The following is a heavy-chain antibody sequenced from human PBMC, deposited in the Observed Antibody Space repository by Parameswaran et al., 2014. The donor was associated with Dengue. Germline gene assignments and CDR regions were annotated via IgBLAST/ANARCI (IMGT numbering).Heavy chain of an antibody. CDR3: ARAGTGEYYYGSGSYYNSPFDY. D-gene: IGHD3-10*01. V-gene: IGHV3-7*01. CDR2: IKQDGSEK. J-gene: IGHJ4*02. Sequence: WIRQPPGKGLEWVANIKQDGSEKYYVDSVKGRFTISRDNAKNSLYLQMNSLRAEDTAVYYCARAGTGEYYYGSGSYYNSPFDYWGQGTLVTVSS.